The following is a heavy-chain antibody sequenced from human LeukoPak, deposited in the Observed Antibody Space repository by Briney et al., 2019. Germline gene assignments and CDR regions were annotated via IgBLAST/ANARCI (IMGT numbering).Heavy chain of an antibody. J-gene: IGHJ6*03. CDR2: ISYSGDNT. D-gene: IGHD5/OR15-5a*01. V-gene: IGHV3-30*04. Sequence: PGGSLRLSCAASGFDLNNYAMHWVRQAPGKGLEWVTLISYSGDNTYYADSVKGRFTISRDNSKNTLYLQMNSLRAEDTAVYYCAKKRSTGPYYYYYMDVWGKGTTVTVSS. CDR1: GFDLNNYA. CDR3: AKKRSTGPYYYYYMDV.